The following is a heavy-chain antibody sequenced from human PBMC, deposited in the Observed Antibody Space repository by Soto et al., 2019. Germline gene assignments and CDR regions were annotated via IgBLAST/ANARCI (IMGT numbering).Heavy chain of an antibody. J-gene: IGHJ4*02. V-gene: IGHV3-30*18. CDR2: VSHDGRNT. Sequence: VQLVESGGGVVQPGRSLRLSCAASGFTFSDYAMHWVRQAPGKGLEWVAVVSHDGRNTHYADSVKGRFTISRDSSKNTVSLELTSLRAEDTAVYYRAKGGRRWLVTSDFNYWGQGALVTVSS. CDR3: AKGGRRWLVTSDFNY. D-gene: IGHD6-19*01. CDR1: GFTFSDYA.